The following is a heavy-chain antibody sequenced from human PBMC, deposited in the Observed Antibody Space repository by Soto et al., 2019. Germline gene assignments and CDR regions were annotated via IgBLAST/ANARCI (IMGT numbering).Heavy chain of an antibody. Sequence: VQLVESGGGVVQPGRSLRLSCAASGFTFSSYGMHWVRQASGKGLEWVGRIRSKANSYATAYAASVKGRFTISRDDSKNTAYLQMNSLKTEDTAVYYCTSQLRYFDWLSHWYFDLWGRGTLVTVSS. D-gene: IGHD3-9*01. J-gene: IGHJ2*01. V-gene: IGHV3-73*01. CDR3: TSQLRYFDWLSHWYFDL. CDR1: GFTFSSYG. CDR2: IRSKANSYAT.